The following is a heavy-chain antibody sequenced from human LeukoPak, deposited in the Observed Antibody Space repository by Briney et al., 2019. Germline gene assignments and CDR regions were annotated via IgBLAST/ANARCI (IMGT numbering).Heavy chain of an antibody. Sequence: SETLSLTCTVSGGSIGRYYWSWIRQPPGKGVEWIGYIYYSGSTRYNPSLESRVTISVDTSKNQFSLKLSSVTAADTAAYYCARRDFSGWNYFDYWGQGTLVTVSS. CDR1: GGSIGRYY. CDR2: IYYSGST. D-gene: IGHD6-19*01. CDR3: ARRDFSGWNYFDY. V-gene: IGHV4-59*01. J-gene: IGHJ4*02.